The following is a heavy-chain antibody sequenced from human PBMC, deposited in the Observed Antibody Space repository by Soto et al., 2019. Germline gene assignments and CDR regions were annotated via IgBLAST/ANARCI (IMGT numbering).Heavy chain of an antibody. CDR3: ARGGVVTATPNYFDS. J-gene: IGHJ4*02. CDR2: IIPIFGTA. D-gene: IGHD2-21*02. Sequence: SVKVSCKASVGTFSSYAISWVRQAPGQGLEWMGGIIPIFGTANYAQKFQGRVTITADKSTSTAYMELSSLRSEDTAVYYCARGGVVTATPNYFDSWGQGTLVTVSS. CDR1: VGTFSSYA. V-gene: IGHV1-69*06.